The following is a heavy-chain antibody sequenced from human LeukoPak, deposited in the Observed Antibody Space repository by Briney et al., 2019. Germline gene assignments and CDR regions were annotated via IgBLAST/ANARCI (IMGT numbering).Heavy chain of an antibody. CDR2: IKQDGSLR. V-gene: IGHV3-7*01. Sequence: GGSLRLSCAASGFTVSSNYMSWVRQAPGKGLEWVANIKQDGSLRYYVESVKGRFAVSRDNVKNSLYLQMISLRAEDTAVYYCVRVANGATFDYWGRGTLVTVSS. CDR1: GFTVSSNY. CDR3: VRVANGATFDY. D-gene: IGHD5-12*01. J-gene: IGHJ4*02.